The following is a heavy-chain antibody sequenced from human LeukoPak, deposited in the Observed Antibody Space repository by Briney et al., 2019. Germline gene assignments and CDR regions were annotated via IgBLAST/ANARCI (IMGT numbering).Heavy chain of an antibody. CDR1: GFTFSSYA. D-gene: IGHD3-22*01. CDR2: ISSSSSYI. J-gene: IGHJ4*02. V-gene: IGHV3-21*01. Sequence: GGSLRLSCAASGFTFSSYAMSWVRQAPGKGLEWVSSISSSSSYIYYADSVKGRFTISRDNAKNSLYLQMNSLRAEDTAVYYCARDPDYYDSSGSDYWGQGTLVTVSS. CDR3: ARDPDYYDSSGSDY.